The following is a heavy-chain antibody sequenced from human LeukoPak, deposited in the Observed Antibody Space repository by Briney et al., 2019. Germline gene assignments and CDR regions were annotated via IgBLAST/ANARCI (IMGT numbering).Heavy chain of an antibody. J-gene: IGHJ4*02. V-gene: IGHV3-33*08. CDR1: EFTFSAFW. Sequence: PGGSLRLSCAASEFTFSAFWMSWVRQAPGKGLEWVAVIWYDGSKKYYADSVKGRFTISRDNSKDTLYLQTNSLRAEDTAVYYCARDSGSYYFDYWGQGTLVTVSS. CDR3: ARDSGSYYFDY. D-gene: IGHD1-26*01. CDR2: IWYDGSKK.